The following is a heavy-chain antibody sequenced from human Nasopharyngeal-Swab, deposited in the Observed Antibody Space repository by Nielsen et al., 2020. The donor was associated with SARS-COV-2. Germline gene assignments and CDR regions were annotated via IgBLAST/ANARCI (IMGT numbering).Heavy chain of an antibody. CDR1: GFTFDDYA. D-gene: IGHD6-19*01. CDR3: AKDISSGWKPAYYFDY. J-gene: IGHJ4*02. Sequence: GGSLRLSCAASGFTFDDYAMHWVRQAPGKGLEWVSGISRNSGSIGYADSVKGRFTISRDNAKNSLYLQMNSLRAEDTALYYCAKDISSGWKPAYYFDYWGQGTLVTVSS. CDR2: ISRNSGSI. V-gene: IGHV3-9*01.